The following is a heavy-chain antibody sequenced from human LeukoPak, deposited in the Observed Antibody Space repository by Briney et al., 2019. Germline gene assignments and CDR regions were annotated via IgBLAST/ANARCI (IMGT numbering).Heavy chain of an antibody. CDR1: GGTFSSYA. D-gene: IGHD6-13*01. J-gene: IGHJ4*02. CDR2: ISYDGSNK. Sequence: SCKASGGTFSSYAMHWVRQAPGKGLEWVAVISYDGSNKYYADSVKGRFTISRDNSKNTLYLQMNSLRAEDTAVYYCARDKMVGSSWFQTLDYWGQGTLVTVSS. CDR3: ARDKMVGSSWFQTLDY. V-gene: IGHV3-30-3*01.